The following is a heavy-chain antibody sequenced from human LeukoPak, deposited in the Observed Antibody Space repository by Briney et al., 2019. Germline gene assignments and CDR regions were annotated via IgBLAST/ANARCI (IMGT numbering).Heavy chain of an antibody. CDR2: ISGSGGST. V-gene: IGHV3-23*01. J-gene: IGHJ6*03. CDR1: GFTFSSYT. Sequence: SGGSLRLSCAASGFTFSSYTMSWVRQAPGEGLEWVSAISGSGGSTYYADSVKGRSTISRDNSKNTLYLQMNSLRAEDTAVYYCAKVYYDFWSGYSHYYYYYMDVWGKGTTVTVSS. CDR3: AKVYYDFWSGYSHYYYYYMDV. D-gene: IGHD3-3*01.